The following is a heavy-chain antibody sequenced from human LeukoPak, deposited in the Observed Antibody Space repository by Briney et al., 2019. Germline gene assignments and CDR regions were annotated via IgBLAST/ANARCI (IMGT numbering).Heavy chain of an antibody. J-gene: IGHJ4*02. CDR3: VKGIAAAGDY. CDR2: ISSNGGST. CDR1: GLTFSSYA. Sequence: GGSLRLSCSASGLTFSSYAMHWVRQAPGKGLEYVSAISSNGGSTYYADSVKGRFTISRDNSKNTLYLQMSSLRAEDTAVYYCVKGIAAAGDYWGQGTLVTVSS. V-gene: IGHV3-64D*06. D-gene: IGHD6-13*01.